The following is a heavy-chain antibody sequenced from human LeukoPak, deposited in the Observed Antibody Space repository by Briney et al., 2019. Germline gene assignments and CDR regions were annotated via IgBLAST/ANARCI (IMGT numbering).Heavy chain of an antibody. D-gene: IGHD5-12*01. J-gene: IGHJ4*02. V-gene: IGHV4-59*01. CDR2: LYFGGST. CDR1: GASISTYY. CDR3: ARAGGSWSFDY. Sequence: SETLSLTCSVSGASISTYYWSWLRQPPGKGLEWIGYLYFGGSTNYNPSLKSRVTISPDKSKNQFSLKLNSVTAADTAVYYCARAGGSWSFDYLGQGTLVTVSS.